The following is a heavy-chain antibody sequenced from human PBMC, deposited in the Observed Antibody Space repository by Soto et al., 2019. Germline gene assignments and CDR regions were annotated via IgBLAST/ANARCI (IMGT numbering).Heavy chain of an antibody. CDR1: GGSISSGGYY. Sequence: QVQLQESGPGLVKPSQTLSLTCTVSGGSISSGGYYWSWIRQHPGKGLEWIGYIYYSGSTYYNPALKSLFNISVDPSKNPFSLTRSSVTAADTAVYSCARVEYGDYYHFDYCGQGNLVTVSS. J-gene: IGHJ4*02. CDR2: IYYSGST. V-gene: IGHV4-31*01. CDR3: ARVEYGDYYHFDY. D-gene: IGHD4-17*01.